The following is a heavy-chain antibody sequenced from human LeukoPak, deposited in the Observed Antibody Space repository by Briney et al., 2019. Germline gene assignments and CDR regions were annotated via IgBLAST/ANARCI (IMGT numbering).Heavy chain of an antibody. CDR3: ARQAIVVVYYYYGMGV. CDR1: GGSISSSSYY. CDR2: IYYSGST. Sequence: SETLSLTCTVSGGSISSSSYYWGWIRQPPGKGLEWIRSIYYSGSTYYNPSLKSRVTISVDTSKNQFSLKLSSVTAADTAVYYCARQAIVVVYYYYGMGVWGQGTTVTVSS. V-gene: IGHV4-39*01. J-gene: IGHJ6*02. D-gene: IGHD3-22*01.